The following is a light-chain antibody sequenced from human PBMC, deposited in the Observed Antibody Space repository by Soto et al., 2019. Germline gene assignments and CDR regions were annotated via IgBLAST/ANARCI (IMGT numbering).Light chain of an antibody. J-gene: IGLJ2*01. CDR1: SSDVGGYNL. CDR2: EVT. V-gene: IGLV2-23*02. Sequence: QSVLTQPASVSGSPGQSITISCSGTSSDVGGYNLVSWYQQHPSKAPKLMIYEVTKRPSGVSNRFFGSKSGNTASLTISGLQSEDEADYHCCSYTGSHTLVFGGGTKVTVL. CDR3: CSYTGSHTLV.